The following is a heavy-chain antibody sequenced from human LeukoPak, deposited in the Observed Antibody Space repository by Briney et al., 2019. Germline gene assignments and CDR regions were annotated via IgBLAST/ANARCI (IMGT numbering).Heavy chain of an antibody. CDR1: GITFSSSA. CDR2: INSDGSST. Sequence: GGSLRLSCATSGITFSSSAMDWVRQAPGKGLVWVSRINSDGSSTSYADSVKGRFTISRDNAKNTLYLQMNSLRAEDTAVYYCARPLYYDILTGYYNGAFDIWGQGTMVTVSS. CDR3: ARPLYYDILTGYYNGAFDI. D-gene: IGHD3-9*01. V-gene: IGHV3-74*01. J-gene: IGHJ3*02.